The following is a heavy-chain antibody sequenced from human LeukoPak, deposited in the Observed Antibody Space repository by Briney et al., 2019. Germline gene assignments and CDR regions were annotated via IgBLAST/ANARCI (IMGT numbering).Heavy chain of an antibody. CDR3: AKDPISYVSGRFDI. CDR1: GFTLRRYD. Sequence: PGGSLRLSCAACGFTLRRYDMSWVREAPGKGVEGVSTISGNDDSTYYGDCVRGRFTISRDKHKNTVYVKRKSQRAEDTAVYYCAKDPISYVSGRFDIWGQGTMVTVSS. J-gene: IGHJ3*02. V-gene: IGHV3-23*01. D-gene: IGHD3-10*01. CDR2: ISGNDDST.